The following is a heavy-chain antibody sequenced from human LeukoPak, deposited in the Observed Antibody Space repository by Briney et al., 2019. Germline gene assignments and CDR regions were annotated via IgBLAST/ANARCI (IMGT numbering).Heavy chain of an antibody. V-gene: IGHV4-34*01. CDR2: INHSGST. Sequence: PSETLSLTCAVYGGSFSGYYWSWIRQPPGKGLEWIGEINHSGSTNYNPSLKSRVTISVDTSKNQFSLKLSSVTAADTAVYYCVRDGYDSSGSSFDYWGQGTLVTVSS. CDR1: GGSFSGYY. CDR3: VRDGYDSSGSSFDY. J-gene: IGHJ4*02. D-gene: IGHD3-22*01.